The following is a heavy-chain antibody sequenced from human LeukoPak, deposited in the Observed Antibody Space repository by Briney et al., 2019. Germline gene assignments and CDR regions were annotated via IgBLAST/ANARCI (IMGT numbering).Heavy chain of an antibody. CDR3: ARGKVGVDWCFDI. V-gene: IGHV1-2*02. Sequence: ASVKVSCKASGYTFTGYYVHWVRQAPGQGLEWIGSISPYNGGTKFAQNFQGRASMTSDASISTASMELRSLTSDDTAVYYCARGKVGVDWCFDIWGRGTLVSVSS. D-gene: IGHD1-26*01. CDR1: GYTFTGYY. J-gene: IGHJ2*01. CDR2: ISPYNGGT.